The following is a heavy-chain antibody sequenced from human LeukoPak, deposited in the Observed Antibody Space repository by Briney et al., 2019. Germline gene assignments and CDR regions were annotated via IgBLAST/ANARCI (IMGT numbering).Heavy chain of an antibody. J-gene: IGHJ4*02. CDR2: IYSGGST. Sequence: PGGSLRPSCAASGFTVSSNYMSWVRQAPGKGLEWVSVIYSGGSTYYADSVKGRFTISRDNSKNTLYLQMNSLRAEDTAVYYCAREKGSYRTFDYWGQGTLVTVSS. V-gene: IGHV3-53*01. D-gene: IGHD1-26*01. CDR1: GFTVSSNY. CDR3: AREKGSYRTFDY.